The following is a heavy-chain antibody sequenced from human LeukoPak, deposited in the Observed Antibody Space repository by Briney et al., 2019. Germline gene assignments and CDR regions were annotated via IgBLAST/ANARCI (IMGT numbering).Heavy chain of an antibody. D-gene: IGHD6-6*01. Sequence: PSETLSLTCAVYGGSFSGYYWTWIRQPPGKGLEWIGEIYHSGSTNYNPSLKNRVTISVDTSKNQFSLELNSVTAADTAVYYCARASNYSSSSGFASWGQGTLVTVSS. CDR1: GGSFSGYY. V-gene: IGHV4-34*01. CDR2: IYHSGST. CDR3: ARASNYSSSSGFAS. J-gene: IGHJ5*01.